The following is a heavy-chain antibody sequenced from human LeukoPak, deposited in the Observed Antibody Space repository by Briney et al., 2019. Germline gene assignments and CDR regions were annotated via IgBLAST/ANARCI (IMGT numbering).Heavy chain of an antibody. D-gene: IGHD6-19*01. CDR2: ISWNSGSI. Sequence: GGSLRLSCAASGFTFDDYAMHWVRQAPGKGLEWVSGISWNSGSIGYADSVKGRFTISRDNAKTSLYLQMNSMRAEDTALYYCAKDLGIAVNYYYYGTDVWGQGTTVTVSS. CDR1: GFTFDDYA. J-gene: IGHJ6*02. CDR3: AKDLGIAVNYYYYGTDV. V-gene: IGHV3-9*01.